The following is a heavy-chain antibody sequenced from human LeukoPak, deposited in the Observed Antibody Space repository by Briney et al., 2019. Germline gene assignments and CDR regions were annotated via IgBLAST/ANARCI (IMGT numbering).Heavy chain of an antibody. V-gene: IGHV4-59*01. CDR3: ARGARRGALPIFDS. CDR2: VFYSGDS. Sequence: SETLSLTCTVFGDSISGYYWNWIRQPPGKGLEWLGYVFYSGDSNYSPSLKSRVTISLGTSKNQFSLKLGSVTAADTAVYYCARGARRGALPIFDSWGQGTLVTVSS. CDR1: GDSISGYY. J-gene: IGHJ4*02. D-gene: IGHD1-26*01.